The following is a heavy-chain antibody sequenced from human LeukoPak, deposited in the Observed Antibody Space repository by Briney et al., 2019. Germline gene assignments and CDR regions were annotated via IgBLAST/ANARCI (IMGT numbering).Heavy chain of an antibody. V-gene: IGHV4-34*01. CDR2: INHSGST. J-gene: IGHJ4*02. Sequence: SETLSLTCAVYGGSFSGYYWSWIRQPPGKGLEWIGEINHSGSTNYNPSLKSRVTISVDTSKNQFSLKLSSVTAADTAVYYCARREYSSSWDIDYWGQGTLVTVSS. D-gene: IGHD6-13*01. CDR1: GGSFSGYY. CDR3: ARREYSSSWDIDY.